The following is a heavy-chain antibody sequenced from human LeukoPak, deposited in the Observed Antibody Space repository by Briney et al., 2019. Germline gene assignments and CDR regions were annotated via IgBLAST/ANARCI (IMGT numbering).Heavy chain of an antibody. V-gene: IGHV4-38-2*01. CDR1: GYSITSGYY. J-gene: IGHJ4*02. Sequence: SETLSLTCAVSGYSITSGYYWGWIRQPPGKGLEWIGSIYHSGSTYYNPSLKSRVTISVDTSKNQFSLKLSSVTAADTAVYYCARQPHVPATVNYFDYWGQGTLVTVSS. CDR3: ARQPHVPATVNYFDY. D-gene: IGHD2-2*01. CDR2: IYHSGST.